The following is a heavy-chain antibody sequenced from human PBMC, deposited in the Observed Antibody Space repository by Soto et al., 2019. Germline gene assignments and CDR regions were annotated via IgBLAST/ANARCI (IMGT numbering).Heavy chain of an antibody. D-gene: IGHD6-6*01. V-gene: IGHV4-31*03. Sequence: SETLSLTCTVSGGSISSGGYYWSWIRQHPGKGLEWIGYIYYSGSTYYNPSLKSRVTISVDTSKNQFSLKLSSVTAADTAVYYCARVSKASRAFDIWGQGTMVTVSS. CDR2: IYYSGST. CDR3: ARVSKASRAFDI. J-gene: IGHJ3*02. CDR1: GGSISSGGYY.